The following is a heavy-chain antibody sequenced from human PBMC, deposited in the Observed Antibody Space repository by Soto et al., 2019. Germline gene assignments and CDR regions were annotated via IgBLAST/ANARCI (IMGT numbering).Heavy chain of an antibody. J-gene: IGHJ6*02. V-gene: IGHV1-46*01. CDR1: GYTFTSYY. Sequence: QVQLVQSGAEVKKPGASVKVSCKASGYTFTSYYMHWVRQAPGQGLEWMGIINPSGGSTSYAQKCQGRVTMTRDTSTSTVYRELSSLRSEDTAVYYCARENYYYGMDVWGQGTTVTVSS. CDR2: INPSGGST. CDR3: ARENYYYGMDV.